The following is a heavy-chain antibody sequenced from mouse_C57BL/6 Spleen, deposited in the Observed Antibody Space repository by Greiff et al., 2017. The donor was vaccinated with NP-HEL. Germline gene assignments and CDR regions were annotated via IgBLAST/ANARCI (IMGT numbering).Heavy chain of an antibody. J-gene: IGHJ2*01. D-gene: IGHD1-1*01. V-gene: IGHV5-16*01. CDR2: INYDGSST. CDR1: GFTFSDYY. Sequence: EVKLMESEGGLVQPGSSMKLSCTASGFTFSDYYMAWVRQVPEKGLEWVANINYDGSSTYYLDSLKSRFIISRDNAKNILYLQMSSLKSEDTATYYCARDRAYGSSYGFDYWGQGTTLTVSS. CDR3: ARDRAYGSSYGFDY.